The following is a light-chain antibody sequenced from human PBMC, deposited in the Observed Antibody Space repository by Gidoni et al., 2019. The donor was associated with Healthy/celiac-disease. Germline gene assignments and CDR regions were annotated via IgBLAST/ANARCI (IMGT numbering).Light chain of an antibody. Sequence: QSALTQPASVSGSPGQSITISCTRTSSDVGGYNYVSWYQQHPGKAPKLMIYEVSNRPSGVSNRFSGSKSGNTASLTISGLQAEDEADYYCSSYTSSSTPRVVFGGGTKLTVL. CDR1: SSDVGGYNY. J-gene: IGLJ2*01. V-gene: IGLV2-14*01. CDR2: EVS. CDR3: SSYTSSSTPRVV.